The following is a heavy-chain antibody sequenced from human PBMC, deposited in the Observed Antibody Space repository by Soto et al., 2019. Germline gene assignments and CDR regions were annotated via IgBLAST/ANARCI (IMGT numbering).Heavy chain of an antibody. CDR1: GGSIRSGGYY. Sequence: QVQLQESGPGLVKPSQTLSLTCTVSGGSIRSGGYYWSWIRQHPGKGLEWIGSFYYSGNTYYNPSLKSRLTISGDTSKNQFSLNLSSVTAADTAVYYCARAMGAINYFDYWGQGTLVTVSS. CDR3: ARAMGAINYFDY. CDR2: FYYSGNT. V-gene: IGHV4-31*03. J-gene: IGHJ4*02. D-gene: IGHD1-26*01.